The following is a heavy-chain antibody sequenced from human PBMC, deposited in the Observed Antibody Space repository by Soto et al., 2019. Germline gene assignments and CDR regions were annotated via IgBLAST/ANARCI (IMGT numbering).Heavy chain of an antibody. Sequence: QVQLVQSGTEVRKPGASVKVSCKASEYTFSSYDINWVRQATGQGLEWMGWINPNSGNTGYVQKCQGRVTMTRNTSISTAYMELSSLRSEDTAVYYCAQGLSYDYLHYWGQGTLVTVSS. V-gene: IGHV1-8*01. CDR2: INPNSGNT. D-gene: IGHD2-2*01. J-gene: IGHJ4*02. CDR3: AQGLSYDYLHY. CDR1: EYTFSSYD.